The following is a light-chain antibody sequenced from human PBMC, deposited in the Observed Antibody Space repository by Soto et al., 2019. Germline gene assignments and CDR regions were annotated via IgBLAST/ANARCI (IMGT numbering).Light chain of an antibody. V-gene: IGKV3-15*01. CDR3: HQYQNLPPMYA. J-gene: IGKJ2*01. Sequence: EIVMTQSPATLSLSLGERVILSCRASESISSNLAWYQHVPGQAPRLLMYAASTRATDVPARFSGSGSGPEFTLTISSLQSEDFAVYFGHQYQNLPPMYAFGQGTKRQIK. CDR2: AAS. CDR1: ESISSN.